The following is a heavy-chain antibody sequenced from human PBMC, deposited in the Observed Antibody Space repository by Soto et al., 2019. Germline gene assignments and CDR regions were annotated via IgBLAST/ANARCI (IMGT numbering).Heavy chain of an antibody. CDR2: LSGSGGNT. Sequence: GGSLRLSCAAYGFTFSTYAMSWVRQAPGKGLEWVSSLSGSGGNTYYADSVKGRFTISRDNSKTTLYLQMNSLRAEDTAVYYCAKDQEVVAAVSHLDHWGQGALVTVSS. J-gene: IGHJ4*02. CDR1: GFTFSTYA. D-gene: IGHD2-15*01. CDR3: AKDQEVVAAVSHLDH. V-gene: IGHV3-23*01.